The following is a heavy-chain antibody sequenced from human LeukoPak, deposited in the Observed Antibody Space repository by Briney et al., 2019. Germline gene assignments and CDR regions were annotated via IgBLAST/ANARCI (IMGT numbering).Heavy chain of an antibody. D-gene: IGHD3-22*01. V-gene: IGHV4-39*07. CDR2: IYYSGST. CDR1: GGSISSSSYY. J-gene: IGHJ5*02. Sequence: SETLSLTCTVSGGSISSSSYYWGWIRQPPGKGLEWIGSIYYSGSTYYNPSLKSRVTISVDTSKNQFSLKLSSVTAADTAVYYCARSVVVSLLLTEPANWFDPWGQGTLVTVSS. CDR3: ARSVVVSLLLTEPANWFDP.